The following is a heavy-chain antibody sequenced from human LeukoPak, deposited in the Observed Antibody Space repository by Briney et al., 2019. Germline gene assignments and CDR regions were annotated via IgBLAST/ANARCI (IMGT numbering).Heavy chain of an antibody. J-gene: IGHJ6*03. CDR2: ISGSGGST. D-gene: IGHD2-15*01. Sequence: GGSLRLSCAASGFTFSSYVMSWVRQAPGKGLEWVSAISGSGGSTYYADSVKGRFTISRDNSKNTLYLQMNSLRAEDTAVYYCAKVARGYCSGGSCYSYYYMDVWGKGTAVTVSS. V-gene: IGHV3-23*01. CDR3: AKVARGYCSGGSCYSYYYMDV. CDR1: GFTFSSYV.